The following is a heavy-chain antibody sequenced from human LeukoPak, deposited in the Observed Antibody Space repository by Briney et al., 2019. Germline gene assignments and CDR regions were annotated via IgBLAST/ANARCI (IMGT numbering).Heavy chain of an antibody. CDR2: INPSGGST. J-gene: IGHJ4*02. D-gene: IGHD5-24*01. CDR1: GYTFTSYY. V-gene: IGHV1-46*01. CDR3: ARGSRWLQLGRYFDY. Sequence: ASVKVSCKASGYTFTSYYMHWVRQAPGQGLEWMGMINPSGGSTSYAQKFQGRVTMTRDTSTSTVYMELSSLRSEDTAVYYCARGSRWLQLGRYFDYWGQGTLVTVSS.